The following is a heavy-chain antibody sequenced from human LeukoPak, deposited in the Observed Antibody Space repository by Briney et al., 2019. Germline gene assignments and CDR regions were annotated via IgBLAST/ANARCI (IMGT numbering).Heavy chain of an antibody. V-gene: IGHV3-30*03. J-gene: IGHJ4*02. CDR2: ISFDGANK. CDR3: ARDPPRAAWVFDY. CDR1: GFTFKTYA. Sequence: GGSLRLSCAASGFTFKTYAIHWVRQAPGKELEWVAVISFDGANKYYADSVKGRFIISRGNSKNMLYMEMNSLRAEDTAVYYCARDPPRAAWVFDYWGQGTLVSVSS. D-gene: IGHD6-25*01.